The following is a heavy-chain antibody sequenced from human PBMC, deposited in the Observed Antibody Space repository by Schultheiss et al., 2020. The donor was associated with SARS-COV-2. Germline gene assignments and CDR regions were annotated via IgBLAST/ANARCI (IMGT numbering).Heavy chain of an antibody. CDR3: AKSVPAAIYYYYGMDV. CDR1: GFTFSSYA. V-gene: IGHV3-23*01. CDR2: ISGSGGST. D-gene: IGHD2-2*02. J-gene: IGHJ6*02. Sequence: WGSLRLSCAASGFTFSSYAMSWVRHAPGKGLEWVSAISGSGGSTHYADSVKGRFTISRDNSKNTLYLQMNSLRAEDTAVYYCAKSVPAAIYYYYGMDVWGQGTTVTVSS.